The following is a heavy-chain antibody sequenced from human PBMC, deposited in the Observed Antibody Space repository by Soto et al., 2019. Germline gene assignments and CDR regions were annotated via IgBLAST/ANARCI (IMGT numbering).Heavy chain of an antibody. CDR3: AKDGAPRYCSRSSCHPAGAY. CDR2: ISYDGSHK. V-gene: IGHV3-30*18. CDR1: GFTFSNYG. Sequence: QVQLVESGGGVVQPGRSLRLSCAGSGFTFSNYGLHWVRQAPGKGLEWVAVISYDGSHKYYADSVKGRFTIPRDNSNNMLYLQMDSVRAEDTSVYYCAKDGAPRYCSRSSCHPAGAYWGQGTLVTVSS. D-gene: IGHD2-15*01. J-gene: IGHJ4*02.